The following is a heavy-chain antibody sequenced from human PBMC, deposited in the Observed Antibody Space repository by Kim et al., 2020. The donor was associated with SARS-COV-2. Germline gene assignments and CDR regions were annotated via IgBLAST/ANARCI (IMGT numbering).Heavy chain of an antibody. J-gene: IGHJ6*02. V-gene: IGHV1-3*01. CDR1: GYTFTSYA. CDR3: ARDKQEWNWVGMDV. CDR2: INAGNGNT. Sequence: ASVKVSCKASGYTFTSYAMHWVRQAPGQRLEWMGWINAGNGNTKYSQKFQGRVTITRDTSASTAYMELSSLRSEDTAVYYCARDKQEWNWVGMDVWGQGTTVTVSS. D-gene: IGHD1-7*01.